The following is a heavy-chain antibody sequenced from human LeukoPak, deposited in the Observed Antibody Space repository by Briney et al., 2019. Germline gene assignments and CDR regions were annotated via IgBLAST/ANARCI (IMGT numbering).Heavy chain of an antibody. CDR3: ARGGGHYDILTNYGMDV. V-gene: IGHV4-4*02. J-gene: IGHJ6*02. CDR1: GGSISSSNW. D-gene: IGHD3-9*01. CDR2: IYYSGST. Sequence: SETLSLTCAVSGGSISSSNWWSWVRQPPGKGLEWIGSIYYSGSTYYNPSLKSRVTISVDTSKDQFSLKLSSVTAADTAVYYCARGGGHYDILTNYGMDVWGQGTTVTVSS.